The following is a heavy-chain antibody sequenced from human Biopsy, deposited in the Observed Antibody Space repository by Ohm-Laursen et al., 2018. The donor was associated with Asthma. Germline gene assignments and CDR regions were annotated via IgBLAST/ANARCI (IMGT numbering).Heavy chain of an antibody. Sequence: GSLRLSCTASGFSFSDYAMSWVRQAPGKGLEWVAYISRANPWTDSTIYYADSVKGRFTISRDNAKDLLYLQMNSLRAEDTAVYFCARVASYGDVYFGIDVWGPGSTVSV. CDR3: ARVASYGDVYFGIDV. CDR2: ISRANPWTDSTI. J-gene: IGHJ6*02. CDR1: GFSFSDYA. D-gene: IGHD4-17*01. V-gene: IGHV3-11*01.